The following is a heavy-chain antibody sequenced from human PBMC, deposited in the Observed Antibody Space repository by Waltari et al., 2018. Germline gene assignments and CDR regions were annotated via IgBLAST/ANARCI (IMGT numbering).Heavy chain of an antibody. D-gene: IGHD1-26*01. CDR3: ARGPRIVGALHALDI. CDR2: MNTNSANT. V-gene: IGHV1-8*02. J-gene: IGHJ3*02. Sequence: QVQLVQSGAEVKKPGASVKVSCKASGYTFTSYDINWVRQATGQGLRSMVWMNTNSANTGHAQKVQGRITMTTNTSISTAYMELSSLRSEDTAVYYCARGPRIVGALHALDIWGQGTMVTVSS. CDR1: GYTFTSYD.